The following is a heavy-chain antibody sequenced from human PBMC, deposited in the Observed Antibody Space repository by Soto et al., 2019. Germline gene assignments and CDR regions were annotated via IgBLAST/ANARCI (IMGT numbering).Heavy chain of an antibody. CDR1: GFSFSSYG. CDR3: ARDRVSEGNYFDY. D-gene: IGHD3-10*01. Sequence: QVQLVESGGGVVQPGRSLRLSCAASGFSFSSYGMHWVRQAPGKGLEWVAIIWYDGSNKYYVDSVKGRFTISRDNSKNQLYEQMSRLRVEDTAVYYCARDRVSEGNYFDYWGQGTLVTVSS. J-gene: IGHJ4*02. CDR2: IWYDGSNK. V-gene: IGHV3-33*01.